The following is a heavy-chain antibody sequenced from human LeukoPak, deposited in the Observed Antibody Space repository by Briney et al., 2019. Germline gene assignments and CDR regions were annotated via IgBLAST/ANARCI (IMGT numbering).Heavy chain of an antibody. D-gene: IGHD1-26*01. J-gene: IGHJ4*02. CDR1: GFTFSNYS. Sequence: GGSLRLSCAASGFTFSNYSMHWVRQAPGKGLEYLSTVSTDGEYTNYADSVKGRFTVSRDKSKNTLYLQMGSLRADDTAVYFCARERRRGEWEFTHWGQGILVTVSS. CDR2: VSTDGEYT. V-gene: IGHV3-64*02. CDR3: ARERRRGEWEFTH.